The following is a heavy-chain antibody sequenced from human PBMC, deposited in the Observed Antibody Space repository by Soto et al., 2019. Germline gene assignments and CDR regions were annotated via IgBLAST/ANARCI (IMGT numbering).Heavy chain of an antibody. CDR2: IYYSGST. CDR3: ARVPLGDSGGYGMDV. D-gene: IGHD3-16*01. Sequence: SETLSLTCTVSGGSISSGDYYWSWIRQPPGKGLEWIGYIYYSGSTYYNPSLKSRVTISVDTSKNQFSLKLSSVTAADTAVYYCARVPLGDSGGYGMDVWGQGTTVT. V-gene: IGHV4-30-4*01. J-gene: IGHJ6*02. CDR1: GGSISSGDYY.